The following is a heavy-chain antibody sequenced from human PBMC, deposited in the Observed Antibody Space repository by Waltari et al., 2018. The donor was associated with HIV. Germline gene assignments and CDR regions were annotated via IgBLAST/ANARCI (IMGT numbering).Heavy chain of an antibody. J-gene: IGHJ6*02. CDR3: ARHSSSHPYYYAMDV. V-gene: IGHV3-23*01. D-gene: IGHD6-13*01. Sequence: EVQLLESGGGLVQPGQSLRIYCKVAGFSFVTYPMSWVRQAPGKGLEWVSAISGTGDHTFYADSVKGRFTISRDNSKRTLYLQMNSLRAEDTALYYCARHSSSHPYYYAMDVWGQGTTVTVSS. CDR2: ISGTGDHT. CDR1: GFSFVTYP.